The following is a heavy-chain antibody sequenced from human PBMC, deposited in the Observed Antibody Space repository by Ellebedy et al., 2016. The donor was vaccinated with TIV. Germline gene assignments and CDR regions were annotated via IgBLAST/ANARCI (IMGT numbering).Heavy chain of an antibody. CDR1: GITFSSHA. V-gene: IGHV3-23*01. Sequence: GESLKISCAASGITFSSHAISWVRQTPGKGLEWVSAISGSGDKTYYTDSVKGRFTISRDNSQNTLYLQMNRLRAEDTDVYYCAKELHMWGTIMIDFWGPGTLVTVSS. CDR3: AKELHMWGTIMIDF. CDR2: ISGSGDKT. D-gene: IGHD3-16*01. J-gene: IGHJ4*02.